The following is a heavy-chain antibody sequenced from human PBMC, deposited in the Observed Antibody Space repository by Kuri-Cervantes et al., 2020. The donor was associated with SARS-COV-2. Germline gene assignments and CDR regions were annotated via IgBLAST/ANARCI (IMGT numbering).Heavy chain of an antibody. CDR1: GGSFSTYA. CDR2: IIPIFRKL. D-gene: IGHD3-22*01. Sequence: SVKVSCKVSGGSFSTYAITWVRQAPGQGLEWMGGIIPIFRKLNYAQKFQGRVTITADEPTTTAYMELSSLKSEDTAVYHCARGDPKPYDSRFVHAFDIWGQGTMVTVSS. J-gene: IGHJ3*02. V-gene: IGHV1-69*13. CDR3: ARGDPKPYDSRFVHAFDI.